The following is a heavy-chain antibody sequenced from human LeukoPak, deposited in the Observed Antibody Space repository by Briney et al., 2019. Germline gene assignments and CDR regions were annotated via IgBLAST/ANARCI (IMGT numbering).Heavy chain of an antibody. Sequence: GGSLRLSCAASGFTFSSYAMHWVRQAPGKGLEWVAVISYDGSNKYYADSVKGRFTISRDNSKNTLYLQMNSLRAEDTAVYYCAKARRIAVAGTGFDYWGQGTLVTVSS. CDR2: ISYDGSNK. V-gene: IGHV3-30-3*01. J-gene: IGHJ4*02. CDR3: AKARRIAVAGTGFDY. CDR1: GFTFSSYA. D-gene: IGHD6-19*01.